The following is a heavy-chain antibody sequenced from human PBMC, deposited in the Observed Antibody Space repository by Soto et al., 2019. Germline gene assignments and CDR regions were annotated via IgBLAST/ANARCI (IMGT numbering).Heavy chain of an antibody. D-gene: IGHD1-26*01. CDR1: GFSFSDYY. V-gene: IGHV3-11*01. CDR3: ANLAKNYYHYMDV. J-gene: IGHJ6*03. Sequence: GGSLRLSCAAAGFSFSDYYMSWIRQAPGKGLEWVSLISTSGSSTDYADSVKGRFTISRDNAKNSLSLQMNSLRAEDTAVYYCANLAKNYYHYMDVWGKGTTVTVSS. CDR2: ISTSGSST.